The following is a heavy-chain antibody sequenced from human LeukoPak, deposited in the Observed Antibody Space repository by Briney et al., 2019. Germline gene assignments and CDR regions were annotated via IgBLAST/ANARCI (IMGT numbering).Heavy chain of an antibody. CDR3: ARGVGATPSGYYYYYMDV. CDR2: IHTSGST. Sequence: TTSETLSLTCTVSGGSISSYYWSWIRQPAGKGLEWIGRIHTSGSTNYNPSLKSRVTMSVDTSKNQFSLKLSSVTAADTAVYYCARGVGATPSGYYYYYMDVWGKGTTVTISS. V-gene: IGHV4-4*07. J-gene: IGHJ6*03. CDR1: GGSISSYY. D-gene: IGHD1-26*01.